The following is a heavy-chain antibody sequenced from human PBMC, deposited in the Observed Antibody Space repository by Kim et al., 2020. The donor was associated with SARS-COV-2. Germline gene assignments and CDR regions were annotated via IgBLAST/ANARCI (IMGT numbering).Heavy chain of an antibody. CDR3: ARGNPGRDGSGSPFDY. V-gene: IGHV4-34*01. D-gene: IGHD3-10*01. J-gene: IGHJ4*02. Sequence: SLKSRVTISVDTSKNQFSLKLSSVTAADTAVYYCARGNPGRDGSGSPFDYWGQGTLVTVSS.